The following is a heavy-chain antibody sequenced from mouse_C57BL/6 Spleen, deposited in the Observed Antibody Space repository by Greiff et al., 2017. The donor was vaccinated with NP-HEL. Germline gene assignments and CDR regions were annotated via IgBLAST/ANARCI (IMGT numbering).Heavy chain of an antibody. CDR3: ARARIDY. J-gene: IGHJ4*01. CDR2: ISDGGSYT. V-gene: IGHV5-4*03. Sequence: EVKLVESGGGLVKPGGSLKLSCAASGFTFSSYAMSWVRQTPEKRLEWVATISDGGSYTYYPDNVKGRFTISRDNAKNNLYLQMSHLKSEDTAMYYCARARIDYWGQGTSVTVSS. CDR1: GFTFSSYA.